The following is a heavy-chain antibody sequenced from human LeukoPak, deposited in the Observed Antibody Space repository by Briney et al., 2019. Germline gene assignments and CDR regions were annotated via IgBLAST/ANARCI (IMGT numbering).Heavy chain of an antibody. J-gene: IGHJ4*02. CDR3: ARAGKRWVLTGYSPFDY. CDR1: GGSFSGYY. Sequence: PSETLSLTCAVYGGSFSGYYWSWIRQPPGKGLEWIGEINHSGSTNYNPSLKSRVTISVDTSKNQFSLKLSSVTAADTAVYYCARAGKRWVLTGYSPFDYWGQGTLVTVSS. D-gene: IGHD3-9*01. V-gene: IGHV4-34*01. CDR2: INHSGST.